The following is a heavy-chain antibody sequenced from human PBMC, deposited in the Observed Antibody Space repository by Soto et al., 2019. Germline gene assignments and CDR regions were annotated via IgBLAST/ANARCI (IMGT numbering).Heavy chain of an antibody. CDR2: IWYDGSNK. J-gene: IGHJ6*03. V-gene: IGHV3-33*08. D-gene: IGHD3-10*01. CDR1: GFTFSSYA. CDR3: ARDLSRMVRGVIYMDV. Sequence: GGSLRLSCAASGFTFSSYAMSWVRQAPGKGLEWVAVIWYDGSNKYYADSVKGRFTISRDNSKNTLYLQMNSLRAEDTAVYYCARDLSRMVRGVIYMDVWGKGTTVTVSS.